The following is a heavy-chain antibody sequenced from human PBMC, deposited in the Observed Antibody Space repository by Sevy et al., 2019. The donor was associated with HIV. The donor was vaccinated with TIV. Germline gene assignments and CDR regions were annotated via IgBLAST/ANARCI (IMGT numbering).Heavy chain of an antibody. D-gene: IGHD3-3*01. CDR1: GYTFTSYD. J-gene: IGHJ6*02. CDR2: MNPNSGNT. Sequence: ASVKVSCKASGYTFTSYDINWVRQATGQGLEWMGWMNPNSGNTGYAQKFQGRVTMTRNTSISTAYMELSSLRSEDTAVYYCARELKYDFWSGYPIYYYYGMDVWGQRTTVTVSS. CDR3: ARELKYDFWSGYPIYYYYGMDV. V-gene: IGHV1-8*01.